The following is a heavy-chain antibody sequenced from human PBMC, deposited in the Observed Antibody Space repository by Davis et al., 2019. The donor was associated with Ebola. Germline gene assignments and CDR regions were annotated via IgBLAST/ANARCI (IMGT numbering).Heavy chain of an antibody. CDR2: IYHSGST. V-gene: IGHV4-38-2*02. D-gene: IGHD6-6*01. CDR3: ARAFTGIAARPGHYYYGMDV. Sequence: SETLSLTCTVSGYSISSGYYWGWIRQPPGRGLEWIGSIYHSGSTYYNPSLKSRVTISVDTSKNQFSLKLSSVTAADTAVYYCARAFTGIAARPGHYYYGMDVWGKGTTVTVSS. CDR1: GYSISSGYY. J-gene: IGHJ6*04.